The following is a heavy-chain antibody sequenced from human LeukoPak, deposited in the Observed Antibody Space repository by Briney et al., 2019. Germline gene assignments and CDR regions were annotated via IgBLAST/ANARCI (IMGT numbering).Heavy chain of an antibody. CDR3: ARDPYYYDSGGYYSQGYHYYYMDV. Sequence: GGSLRLSCAASGFTFSNFWMSWVRQAPGKGLEWVANIKEDGSDKYYVDSVKGRFTISRDNAKNSVYLQMNSLRAEDTAIYYCARDPYYYDSGGYYSQGYHYYYMDVWGKGTTVTVSS. J-gene: IGHJ6*03. CDR2: IKEDGSDK. V-gene: IGHV3-7*01. D-gene: IGHD3-22*01. CDR1: GFTFSNFW.